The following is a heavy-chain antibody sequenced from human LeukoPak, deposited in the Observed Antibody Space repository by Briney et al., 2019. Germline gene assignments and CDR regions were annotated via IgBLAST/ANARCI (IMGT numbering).Heavy chain of an antibody. V-gene: IGHV3-7*04. D-gene: IGHD1-26*01. Sequence: GGSLRLSCAASGFTFSNYWMNWVRQAPGKGLEWVANIKEDGSEKYYVDSVKGRFTISRDNSKNTLYLQMNSLRAEDTAVYYCARASSIAYWGQGTLVTVSS. CDR1: GFTFSNYW. CDR3: ARASSIAY. CDR2: IKEDGSEK. J-gene: IGHJ4*02.